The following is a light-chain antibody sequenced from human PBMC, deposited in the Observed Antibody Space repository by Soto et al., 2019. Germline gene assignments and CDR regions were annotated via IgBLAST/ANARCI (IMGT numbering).Light chain of an antibody. CDR3: QQFHNYPPLT. J-gene: IGKJ4*01. CDR1: QGIGSA. V-gene: IGKV1D-13*01. CDR2: DAS. Sequence: AIQLTQSPSSLSASVGDRDTITCRASQGIGSALAWYQQKPGKAPKLLIYDASSLESGVPSRFSGSGSGTDFTLTISSLQPEDFATYYCQQFHNYPPLTFGGGTKVEIK.